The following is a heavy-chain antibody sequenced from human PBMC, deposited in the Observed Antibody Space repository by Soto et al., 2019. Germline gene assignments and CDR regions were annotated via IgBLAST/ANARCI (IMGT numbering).Heavy chain of an antibody. CDR3: ARVGTAARPTIYYYYYGMDV. CDR2: INHSGST. J-gene: IGHJ6*02. V-gene: IGHV4-34*01. D-gene: IGHD6-6*01. CDR1: GGSFSGYY. Sequence: PSETLSLTCAVYGGSFSGYYWSWIRQPPGKGLEWIGEINHSGSTNYNPSLKSRVTISVDTSKNQFSLKLSSVIASDTAVYYCARVGTAARPTIYYYYYGMDVWGQGTTVT.